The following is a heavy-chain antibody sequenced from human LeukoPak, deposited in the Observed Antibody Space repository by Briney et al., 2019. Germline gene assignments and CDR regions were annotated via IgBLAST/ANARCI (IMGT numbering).Heavy chain of an antibody. CDR2: IIPIFGTA. CDR3: AALSRDDAFDI. CDR1: GYTFSSYA. Sequence: SVKVSCKSSGYTFSSYAISWVRQAPGQGLEWMGGIIPIFGTANYAQKFQGRVTITADESTSTAYMELSSLRSEDTAVYYCAALSRDDAFDIWGQGTMVTVSS. V-gene: IGHV1-69*13. J-gene: IGHJ3*02.